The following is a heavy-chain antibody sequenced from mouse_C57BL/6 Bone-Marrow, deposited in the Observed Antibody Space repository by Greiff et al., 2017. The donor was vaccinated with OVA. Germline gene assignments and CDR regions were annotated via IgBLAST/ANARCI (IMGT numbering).Heavy chain of an antibody. J-gene: IGHJ2*01. V-gene: IGHV14-1*01. CDR2: RKTEDGDT. Sequence: VQLQQSGAELVRPGASVKLSCTASGFNIKDYYREGGKKRREQGREGRGRRKTEDGDTEYAPKFQGKATMAADTSANTAYLQLSSLTAEDTAVYYCTHLDYRGQGTTRTVSS. CDR1: GFNIKDYY. CDR3: THLDY.